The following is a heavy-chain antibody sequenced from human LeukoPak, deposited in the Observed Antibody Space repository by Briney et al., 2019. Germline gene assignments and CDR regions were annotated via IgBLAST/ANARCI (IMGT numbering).Heavy chain of an antibody. J-gene: IGHJ4*02. Sequence: ASVKVSCKASGDTFTDSYIHWVRQAPGQGLEWMGWINPNSGVTNYAHKFQGRVTMSRDTSTSTAYLELRSLRSDDTAVYYGAGGNRHCTGTRCYSIYYWGQGTLVTVSS. D-gene: IGHD2-2*01. CDR3: AGGNRHCTGTRCYSIYY. CDR2: INPNSGVT. CDR1: GDTFTDSY. V-gene: IGHV1-2*07.